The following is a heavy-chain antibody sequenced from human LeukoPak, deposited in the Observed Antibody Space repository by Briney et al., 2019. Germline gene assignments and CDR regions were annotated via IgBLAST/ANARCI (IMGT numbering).Heavy chain of an antibody. CDR2: IYYSGST. V-gene: IGHV4-59*01. D-gene: IGHD3-10*01. J-gene: IGHJ4*02. CDR1: SVSISNYY. CDR3: ARSMVRGLRVPDY. Sequence: SETLSLTCTVSSVSISNYYWSWIRQPPGKGLEWIGYIYYSGSTNYNPSLKSRVTISVDTSKNQFSLKLSSVTTADTAVYYCARSMVRGLRVPDYWGQGTLVTVSS.